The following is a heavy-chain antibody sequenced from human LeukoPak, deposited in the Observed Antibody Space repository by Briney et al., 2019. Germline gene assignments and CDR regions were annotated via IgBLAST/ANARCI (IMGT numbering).Heavy chain of an antibody. V-gene: IGHV3-21*01. CDR3: ARDRRFLEWLSSSDSWFDP. CDR2: ISSSSSYI. Sequence: GGSLRLSCAASGFTFSSYSMNWVRQAPGKGLEWVSSISSSSSYIYYADPVKGRFTISRDNAKNTLYLQMNSLRAEDTAVYYCARDRRFLEWLSSSDSWFDPWGQGTLVTVSS. D-gene: IGHD3-3*01. CDR1: GFTFSSYS. J-gene: IGHJ5*02.